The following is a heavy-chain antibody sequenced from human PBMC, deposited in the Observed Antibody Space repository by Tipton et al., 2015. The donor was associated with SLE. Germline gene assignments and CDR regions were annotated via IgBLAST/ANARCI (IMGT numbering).Heavy chain of an antibody. V-gene: IGHV1-18*01. CDR3: ARVGYCTGGVCPPYFDY. CDR2: ISAYNGKT. Sequence: QLVQSGAEVKKPGASVKVSCTASGYPFSSYGLSWVRQAPGQGLEWMGWISAYNGKTNYGQKFKGRVTMTTDTSTRTAYMELKSLRSDDTAVYYCARVGYCTGGVCPPYFDYRGQGSRITVSS. CDR1: GYPFSSYG. D-gene: IGHD2-8*02. J-gene: IGHJ4*02.